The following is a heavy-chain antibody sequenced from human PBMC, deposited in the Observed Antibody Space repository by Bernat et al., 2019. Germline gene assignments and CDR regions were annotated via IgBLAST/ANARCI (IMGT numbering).Heavy chain of an antibody. Sequence: QVQLVQSGAEVKKPGASVKVSCKAYAYTFTGYYLHWVRQAPGQGLEWMGWINPNSGATDYARKFQGWVTMTRDTSISTAYMELSRVKSDDTAVYYCAGDLPVKGLDVWGQGTTVIVSS. D-gene: IGHD6-19*01. CDR1: AYTFTGYY. V-gene: IGHV1-2*04. J-gene: IGHJ6*02. CDR3: AGDLPVKGLDV. CDR2: INPNSGAT.